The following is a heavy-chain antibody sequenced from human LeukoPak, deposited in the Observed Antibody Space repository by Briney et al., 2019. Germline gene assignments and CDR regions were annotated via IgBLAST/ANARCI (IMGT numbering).Heavy chain of an antibody. V-gene: IGHV3-33*08. D-gene: IGHD3-22*01. CDR2: IWYDGSNK. J-gene: IGHJ5*02. CDR1: GFTFSSYA. CDR3: ARGMVRYYYDSSGYYSPWFDP. Sequence: GRSLRLSCAASGFTFSSYAMHWVRQAPGKGLEWVAVIWYDGSNKYYADSVKGRFTISRDNSKNTLYLQMNSLRAEDTAVYYCARGMVRYYYDSSGYYSPWFDPWGQGTLVTVSS.